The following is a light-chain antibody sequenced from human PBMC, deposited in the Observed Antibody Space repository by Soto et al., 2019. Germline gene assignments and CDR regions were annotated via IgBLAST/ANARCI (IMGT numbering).Light chain of an antibody. CDR2: HAS. J-gene: IGKJ1*01. V-gene: IGKV1-5*01. Sequence: DIQMTQSPSTLPASVGDRVTITSRAIQTSNNWLAWYQQKPGTARRVLIYHASNLQSGVPSRFSGSGSGTECTLTISSLQPDDLATYYSQQYTNTNNPWMFGQGTKVDIK. CDR3: QQYTNTNNPWM. CDR1: QTSNNW.